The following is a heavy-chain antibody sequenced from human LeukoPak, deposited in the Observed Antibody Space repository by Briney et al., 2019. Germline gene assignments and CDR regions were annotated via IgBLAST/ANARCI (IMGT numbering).Heavy chain of an antibody. CDR1: GFTFDDYA. CDR2: ISWNSGSI. D-gene: IGHD3-3*01. V-gene: IGHV3-9*01. Sequence: HPGGSLRLSCAASGFTFDDYAMHWARQAPGKGLEWISGISWNSGSIGYADSVKGRFTISRDNAKNSLYLQMNSLRAEDTALYYCAKDNGLGILTSYGMDVWGQGTTVTVSS. J-gene: IGHJ6*02. CDR3: AKDNGLGILTSYGMDV.